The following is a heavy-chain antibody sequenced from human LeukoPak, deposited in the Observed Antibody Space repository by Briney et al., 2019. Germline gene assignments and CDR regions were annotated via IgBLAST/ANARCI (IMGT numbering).Heavy chain of an antibody. Sequence: GGSLRLSCAASGFTLSSYWMHWVRQAPGKGLVWVSRINSDESTCADSVKGRFTISRDNAKNTLYLQMNSLRAEDTAVYYCARDRLDRNYYYGLDVWGQGTTVTVSS. V-gene: IGHV3-74*01. J-gene: IGHJ6*02. D-gene: IGHD2-2*03. CDR1: GFTLSSYW. CDR3: ARDRLDRNYYYGLDV. CDR2: INSDES.